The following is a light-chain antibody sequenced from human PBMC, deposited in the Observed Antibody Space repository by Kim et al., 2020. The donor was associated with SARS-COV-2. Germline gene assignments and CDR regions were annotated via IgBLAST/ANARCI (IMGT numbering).Light chain of an antibody. CDR1: QSVNTY. V-gene: IGKV3-11*01. J-gene: IGKJ4*01. Sequence: EIVLTQSPATLSLSPGERATLSCRASQSVNTYLAWYQQRPDQAPRLLIYDASNRATGIPVRFSGSGFGTDFTLTISSLEPEDFAVYYCHHRSDWPLTFGGGTKVDIK. CDR3: HHRSDWPLT. CDR2: DAS.